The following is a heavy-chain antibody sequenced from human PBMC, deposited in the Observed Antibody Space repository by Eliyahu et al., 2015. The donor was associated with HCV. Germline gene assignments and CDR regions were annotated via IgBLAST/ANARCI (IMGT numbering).Heavy chain of an antibody. CDR3: ARDSKDGSPDY. D-gene: IGHD5-24*01. CDR1: GGSISSGDYY. V-gene: IGHV4-30-4*01. CDR2: IYNSGNT. J-gene: IGHJ4*02. Sequence: QVQLQESGPGLVKPSQTLSLTCTVSGGSISSGDYYWNWIRQPPGKGLEWIGYIYNSGNTYYNPSLKSRLTISVDTSKNQFFLKLSSVTAADTAVYYCARDSKDGSPDYWGQGTLVTVSS.